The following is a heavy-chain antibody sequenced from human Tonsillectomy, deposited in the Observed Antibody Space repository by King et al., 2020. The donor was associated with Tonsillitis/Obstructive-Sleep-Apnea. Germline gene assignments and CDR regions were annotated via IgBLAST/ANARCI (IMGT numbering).Heavy chain of an antibody. CDR1: GFTFSSYA. Sequence: VQLVESGGGLVQPGGSLRLSRAASGFTFSSYAMSWVRQAPGKGLEWVSGISGSGGSTYYADSVKGRFTISRDNSKNTLYLQMNTLRAEDTAVYYCAKDQAVIVRGGMDVWGQGTTVTVSS. J-gene: IGHJ6*02. V-gene: IGHV3-23*04. D-gene: IGHD2/OR15-2a*01. CDR3: AKDQAVIVRGGMDV. CDR2: ISGSGGST.